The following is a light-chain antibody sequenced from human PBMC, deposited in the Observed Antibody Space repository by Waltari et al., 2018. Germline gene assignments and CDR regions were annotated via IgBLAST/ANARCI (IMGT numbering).Light chain of an antibody. CDR2: SNN. CDR1: RSNIGTNT. V-gene: IGLV1-44*01. J-gene: IGLJ2*01. CDR3: ATWDDSLNGVV. Sequence: QSVLTQPPSASGTPGQGVTISCSGSRSNIGTNTVNWYQQLPGTAPKVLMYSNNQRPSGVPDRVSGAQSGPSASLAVSGLQSEDEGDYYCATWDDSLNGVVFGGGTKLTVL.